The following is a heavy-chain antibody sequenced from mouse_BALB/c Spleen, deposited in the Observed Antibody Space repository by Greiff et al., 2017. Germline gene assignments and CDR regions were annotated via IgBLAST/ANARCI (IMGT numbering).Heavy chain of an antibody. D-gene: IGHD2-3*01. CDR1: GFSLTGYG. J-gene: IGHJ4*01. Sequence: VQVVESGPGLVAPSQSLSITCTASGFSLTGYGVHWVRQPPGKGLEWLGMIWGDGSTDYNSALKSRLSISKDNSKSQVFLKMNSLQTDDTARYYCARDDDGYYYYAMDYWGQGTSVTVSS. CDR2: IWGDGST. CDR3: ARDDDGYYYYAMDY. V-gene: IGHV2-6-7*01.